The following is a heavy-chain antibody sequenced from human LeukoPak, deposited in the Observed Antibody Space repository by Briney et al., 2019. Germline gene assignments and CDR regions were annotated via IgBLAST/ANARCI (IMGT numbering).Heavy chain of an antibody. CDR3: GSSRFSDDAFDI. V-gene: IGHV4-30-4*01. J-gene: IGHJ3*02. CDR2: IYYSGST. CDR1: GGSISSGDYY. Sequence: SETLSLTCTVSGGSISSGDYYWSWIRQPPGKGLEWIGYIYYSGSTYYNPSLKSRVTISVDTSKNQFSLKLSSVTAADTAVYYCGSSRFSDDAFDIWGQGTMVTVSS. D-gene: IGHD6-13*01.